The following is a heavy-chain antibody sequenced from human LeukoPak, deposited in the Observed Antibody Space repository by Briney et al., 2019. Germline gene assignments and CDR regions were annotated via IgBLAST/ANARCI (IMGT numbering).Heavy chain of an antibody. Sequence: GGSLRLSCAASGFTFSTYTMNWVRQAPGKGLEWVPTVSDSHDVHYSDSVKGRFTISRDNARNSLYLQMNSLRDEDTAVYYCTRDGLHTAHFDYWGQGTLVTVSS. D-gene: IGHD5-18*01. V-gene: IGHV3-48*02. CDR1: GFTFSTYT. J-gene: IGHJ4*02. CDR3: TRDGLHTAHFDY. CDR2: VSDSHDV.